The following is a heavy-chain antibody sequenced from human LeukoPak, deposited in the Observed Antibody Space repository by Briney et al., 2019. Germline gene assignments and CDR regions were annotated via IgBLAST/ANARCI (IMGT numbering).Heavy chain of an antibody. CDR3: ARGIVVVPAAISLSRPGARFDY. CDR1: GGSFSGYY. V-gene: IGHV4-34*01. J-gene: IGHJ4*02. D-gene: IGHD2-2*02. Sequence: PSETLSLTCAVYGGSFSGYYWSRIRQPPGKGLEWIGEINHSGSTNYNPSLKSRVTISVDTSKNQFSLKLSSVTAADAAVYYCARGIVVVPAAISLSRPGARFDYWGQGTLVTVSS. CDR2: INHSGST.